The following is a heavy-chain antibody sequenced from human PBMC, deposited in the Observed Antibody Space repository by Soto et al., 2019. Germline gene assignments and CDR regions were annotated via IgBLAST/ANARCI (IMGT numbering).Heavy chain of an antibody. V-gene: IGHV1-69*01. Sequence: QVQLVQSGAEVKKPGSSVMVSCKASGGTFSSYAISWVRQAPGQGLEWMGGIIPIFGTANYAQKFQGRVTITADESTSTAYMELSSLRSEDTAVYYCARNGIAARPAYFQHWGQGTLVTVSS. CDR2: IIPIFGTA. CDR1: GGTFSSYA. CDR3: ARNGIAARPAYFQH. J-gene: IGHJ1*01. D-gene: IGHD6-6*01.